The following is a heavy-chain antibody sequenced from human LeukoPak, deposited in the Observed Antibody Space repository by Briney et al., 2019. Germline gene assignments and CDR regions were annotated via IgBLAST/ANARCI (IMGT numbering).Heavy chain of an antibody. V-gene: IGHV4-38-2*01. Sequence: SETLSRTCAVSGYSISSGYYWGWIRQPPGKGLEWIGSIYHSGSTYYNPSLKSRVTISVDTSKNQFSLKLSSVTAADTAVYYCAGVHSFDYWGQGTLVTVSS. J-gene: IGHJ4*02. CDR2: IYHSGST. CDR1: GYSISSGYY. D-gene: IGHD3-10*01. CDR3: AGVHSFDY.